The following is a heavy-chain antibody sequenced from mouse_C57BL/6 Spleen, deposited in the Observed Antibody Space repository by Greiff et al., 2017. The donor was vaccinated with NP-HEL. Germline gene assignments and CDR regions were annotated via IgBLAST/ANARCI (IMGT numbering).Heavy chain of an antibody. Sequence: EVMLVESGGGLVKPGGSLKLSCAASGFTFSSYAMSWVRQTPEKWLEWVATISDGGSYTYYPDNVKGRFTISRDNAKNNLYLQMSHLKSEDTAMYYCARDEIYDGYYDAMDYWGQGTSVTVSS. D-gene: IGHD2-3*01. J-gene: IGHJ4*01. CDR1: GFTFSSYA. V-gene: IGHV5-4*01. CDR3: ARDEIYDGYYDAMDY. CDR2: ISDGGSYT.